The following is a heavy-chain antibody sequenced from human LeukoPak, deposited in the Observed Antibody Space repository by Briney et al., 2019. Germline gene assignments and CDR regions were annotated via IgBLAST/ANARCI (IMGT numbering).Heavy chain of an antibody. Sequence: GGSLRLSCAASGFTFSSYSMNWVRQAPGKGLEWVSSISSSSSYTYYADSVKGRFTISRDNAKNSLYLQMNSLRAEDTAVYYCARIGYQLLDYWGQGTLVTVSS. CDR1: GFTFSSYS. CDR2: ISSSSSYT. CDR3: ARIGYQLLDY. J-gene: IGHJ4*02. D-gene: IGHD2-2*01. V-gene: IGHV3-21*01.